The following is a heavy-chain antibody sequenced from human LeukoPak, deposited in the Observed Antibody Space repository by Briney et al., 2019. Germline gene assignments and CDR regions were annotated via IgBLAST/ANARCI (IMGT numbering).Heavy chain of an antibody. CDR1: GFTFSSYE. D-gene: IGHD3-16*01. J-gene: IGHJ4*02. Sequence: GGSLRLSCAASGFTFSSYEMNWVRQAPGKGLEWVSYISSSGSTIYYADSVKGRFTISRDNAKNSLYLQMNSLRAEDTAVYYCARDPALWDYIEENWGQGTLVTVSS. V-gene: IGHV3-48*03. CDR3: ARDPALWDYIEEN. CDR2: ISSSGSTI.